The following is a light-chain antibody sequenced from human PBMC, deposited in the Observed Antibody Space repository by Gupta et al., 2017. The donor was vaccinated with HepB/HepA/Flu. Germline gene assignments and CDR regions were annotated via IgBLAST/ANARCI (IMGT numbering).Light chain of an antibody. CDR3: QHYNNWPLT. J-gene: IGKJ4*01. CDR1: QSVSSN. Sequence: EIVMTQSRATLSVSPGERATLSCRASQSVSSNLAWYQQKPGQAPRLVIYDASARATGIPVRFSGSGSGTDFTLTISSLQSEDFAVYYCQHYNNWPLTFGGGTKVEIK. CDR2: DAS. V-gene: IGKV3-15*01.